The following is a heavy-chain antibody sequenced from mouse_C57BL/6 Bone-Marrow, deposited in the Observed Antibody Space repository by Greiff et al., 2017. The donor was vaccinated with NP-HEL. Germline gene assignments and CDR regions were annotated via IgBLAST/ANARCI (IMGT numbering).Heavy chain of an antibody. J-gene: IGHJ1*03. CDR1: GFTFSSYA. CDR3: TRDRVYYGSSWSYWYFDV. D-gene: IGHD1-1*01. CDR2: ISRGGDYI. V-gene: IGHV5-9-1*02. Sequence: EVKLMESGEGLVKPGGSLKLSCAASGFTFSSYAMSWVRQTPEKRLEWVAYISRGGDYIYYADTVKGRFTISRDNARNTLYLQMSSLKSEDTAMYYCTRDRVYYGSSWSYWYFDVWGTGTTVTVSS.